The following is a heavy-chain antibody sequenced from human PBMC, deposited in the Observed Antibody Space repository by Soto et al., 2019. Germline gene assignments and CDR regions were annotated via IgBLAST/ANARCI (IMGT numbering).Heavy chain of an antibody. CDR3: AREMPVGFGGVIGIRPFDY. J-gene: IGHJ4*02. CDR1: GGSISSYY. D-gene: IGHD3-16*02. CDR2: IYTSGST. V-gene: IGHV4-4*07. Sequence: QVQLQESGPGLVKPSETLSLTCTVSGGSISSYYWSWIRQPAGKGLEWIGRIYTSGSTNYNPSLQSRVTMSVDTSKNQFSLKLSSVTAADTAVYYCAREMPVGFGGVIGIRPFDYWGQGTLVTVSS.